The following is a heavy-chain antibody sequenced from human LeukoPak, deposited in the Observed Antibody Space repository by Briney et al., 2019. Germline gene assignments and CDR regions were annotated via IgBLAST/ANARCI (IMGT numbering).Heavy chain of an antibody. CDR3: AKDSSTGDYYMDV. J-gene: IGHJ6*03. CDR1: GFTFDDHT. D-gene: IGHD2-2*01. V-gene: IGHV3-43*01. Sequence: GGSLRLSCAASGFTFDDHTMHWVRQAPGKGLEWVSLISWDGGSKYYADSVKGRFTISRDNSKNFLYLQMNSLRTEDTALYYCAKDSSTGDYYMDVWGKGTTVTVSS. CDR2: ISWDGGSK.